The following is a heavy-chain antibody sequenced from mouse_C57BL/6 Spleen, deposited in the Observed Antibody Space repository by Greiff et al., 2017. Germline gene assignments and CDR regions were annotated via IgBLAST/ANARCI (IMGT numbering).Heavy chain of an antibody. CDR3: ARITTVAHYFDY. J-gene: IGHJ2*01. CDR1: GFTFSDYG. CDR2: ISSGSSTI. V-gene: IGHV5-17*01. D-gene: IGHD1-1*01. Sequence: EVKLVESGGGLVKPGGSLKLSCAASGFTFSDYGMHWVRQAPEKGLEWVAYISSGSSTIYYADTVKGRFTISRDNAKNTLFLQMTSLRSEDTAMYYCARITTVAHYFDYGGQGTTLTVSS.